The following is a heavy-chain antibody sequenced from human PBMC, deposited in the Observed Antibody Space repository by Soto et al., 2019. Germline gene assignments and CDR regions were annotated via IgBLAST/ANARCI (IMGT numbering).Heavy chain of an antibody. D-gene: IGHD2-2*01. CDR3: ATLPAAMYFYGSYV. V-gene: IGHV4-39*01. CDR1: GGSVSISTYY. J-gene: IGHJ6*02. Sequence: QLQLRESGPGLVKPSETLSLTCSVSGGSVSISTYYWAWVRQTPGKGLEWLGSILHSGSTYYNPSLKSRLTLSVDTSEDQFSLNLSSVTATDTGVYYCATLPAAMYFYGSYVWGPGTTVTVSS. CDR2: ILHSGST.